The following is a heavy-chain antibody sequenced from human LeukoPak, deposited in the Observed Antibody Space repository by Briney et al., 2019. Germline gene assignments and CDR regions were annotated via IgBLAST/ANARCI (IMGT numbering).Heavy chain of an antibody. D-gene: IGHD3-16*02. CDR1: GGSISGYY. J-gene: IGHJ4*02. CDR2: IHYSGNT. Sequence: PSETLSLTCIVSGGSISGYYWSWIRQPPGGGLEFIGYIHYSGNTYYNPSLKGRVTISMDTSKNQCSLILYSVTAADTAMFYCARSNSGYQKPLDHWGPGALVTISS. CDR3: ARSNSGYQKPLDH. V-gene: IGHV4-59*01.